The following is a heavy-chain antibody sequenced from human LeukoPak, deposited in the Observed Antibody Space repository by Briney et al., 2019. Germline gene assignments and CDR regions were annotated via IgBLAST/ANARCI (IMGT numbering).Heavy chain of an antibody. V-gene: IGHV4-34*01. Sequence: SETLSLTCAVYGGSFSGYHWSWIRQPPGKGLEWIGEIHPSGNTNCNPSLKSRVSISADTSKNQFSLKLSSVTAADTAVYYCAKPQAGGRLVEYYFDYWGQGTLVTVSS. CDR1: GGSFSGYH. CDR3: AKPQAGGRLVEYYFDY. CDR2: IHPSGNT. D-gene: IGHD3-9*01. J-gene: IGHJ4*02.